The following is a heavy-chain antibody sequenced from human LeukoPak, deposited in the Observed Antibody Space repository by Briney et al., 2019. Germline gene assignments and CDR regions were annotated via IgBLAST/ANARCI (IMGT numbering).Heavy chain of an antibody. V-gene: IGHV3-33*08. J-gene: IGHJ4*02. CDR1: GFTFSSFW. CDR3: ARDEYYDSSGYCGY. D-gene: IGHD3-22*01. CDR2: IWYDGSNK. Sequence: GGSLRLSCAASGFTFSSFWMSWVRQAPGKGLEWVAVIWYDGSNKYYADSVKGRFTISRDNSKNTLYLQMYSLRAEDTAVYYCARDEYYDSSGYCGYWGQGTLVTVSS.